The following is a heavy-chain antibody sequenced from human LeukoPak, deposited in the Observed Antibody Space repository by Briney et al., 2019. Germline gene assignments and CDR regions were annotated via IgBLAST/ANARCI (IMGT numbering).Heavy chain of an antibody. Sequence: GGSLRLSCAASGFTFSSYGMHWVRQAPGKGLEWVAVISYDGSNKYYADSVKGRFTISRDNSKNTLYLQMNSLRAEDTAVYYCAKYGDTAMDYWGQGTLVTVSS. J-gene: IGHJ4*02. V-gene: IGHV3-30*18. CDR2: ISYDGSNK. CDR3: AKYGDTAMDY. CDR1: GFTFSSYG. D-gene: IGHD5-18*01.